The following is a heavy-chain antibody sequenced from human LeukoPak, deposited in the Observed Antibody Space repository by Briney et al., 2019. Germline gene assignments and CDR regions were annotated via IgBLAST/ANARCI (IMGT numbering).Heavy chain of an antibody. CDR1: GFTFSSYA. CDR2: ISGSGGST. J-gene: IGHJ5*02. CDR3: AEAGAPYSSSWYVRWFDP. D-gene: IGHD6-13*01. V-gene: IGHV3-23*01. Sequence: GASLRLSCAASGFTFSSYAMSWVRRAPGKGLEWVSAISGSGGSTYYADSVKGRFTISRDNSKNTLYLQMNSLRAEDTAVYYCAEAGAPYSSSWYVRWFDPWGQGTLVTVSS.